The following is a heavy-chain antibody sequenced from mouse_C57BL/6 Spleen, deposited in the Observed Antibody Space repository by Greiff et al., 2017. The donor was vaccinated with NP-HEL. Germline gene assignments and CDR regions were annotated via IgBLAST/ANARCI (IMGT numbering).Heavy chain of an antibody. Sequence: EVKLVESGGGLVKPGGSLKLSCAASGFTFSSYAMSWVRQTPEKRLEWVATISDGGSYTYYPDNVKGRFTISRDNAKNNLYLQMSHLKSEDTSMYYCARVRDYFYYWGQGTTLTVSS. CDR1: GFTFSSYA. CDR2: ISDGGSYT. V-gene: IGHV5-4*03. J-gene: IGHJ2*01. CDR3: ARVRDYFYY.